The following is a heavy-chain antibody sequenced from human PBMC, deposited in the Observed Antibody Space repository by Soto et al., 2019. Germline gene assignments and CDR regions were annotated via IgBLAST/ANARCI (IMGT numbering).Heavy chain of an antibody. J-gene: IGHJ4*02. CDR1: GGTFSSYA. CDR2: IIPIFGTA. D-gene: IGHD3-22*01. Sequence: SVKVSCKASGGTFSSYAISWVRQAPGQGLEWMGGIIPIFGTANYAQKFQGRVTITADKSTSTAYMELSSLRSEDTAVYYCALRGYYYDSSGYYGSYWGQGTLVTVSS. CDR3: ALRGYYYDSSGYYGSY. V-gene: IGHV1-69*06.